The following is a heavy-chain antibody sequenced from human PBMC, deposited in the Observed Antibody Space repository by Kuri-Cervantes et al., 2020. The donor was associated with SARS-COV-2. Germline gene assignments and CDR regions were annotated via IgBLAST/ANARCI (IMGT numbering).Heavy chain of an antibody. CDR3: AKDVTFVVAAPAVIRATKALPIT. CDR2: ISGSGGST. CDR1: GFTFSSYA. Sequence: GESLKISCAASGFTFSSYAMSWVRQAPGKGLGWVSAISGSGGSTYYADSVKGRFTISRDNSKNTLYLQMNSLRAEDTAVYYCAKDVTFVVAAPAVIRATKALPITWGQGTLVTVSS. V-gene: IGHV3-23*01. J-gene: IGHJ5*02. D-gene: IGHD2-2*02.